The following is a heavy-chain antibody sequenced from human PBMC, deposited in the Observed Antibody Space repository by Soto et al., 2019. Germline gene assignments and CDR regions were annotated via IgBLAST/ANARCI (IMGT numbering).Heavy chain of an antibody. V-gene: IGHV3-7*03. J-gene: IGHJ3*02. CDR1: GFTFSSYW. CDR3: ARGPYYYDSSGYWVEGAFDI. Sequence: QPGGSLRLSCAASGFTFSSYWMSWVRQAPGRGLEWVANIKQDGSEKYYVDSVKGRFTISRDNAKNSLYLQMNSLRAEDTAVYYCARGPYYYDSSGYWVEGAFDIWGQGTMVTVSS. CDR2: IKQDGSEK. D-gene: IGHD3-22*01.